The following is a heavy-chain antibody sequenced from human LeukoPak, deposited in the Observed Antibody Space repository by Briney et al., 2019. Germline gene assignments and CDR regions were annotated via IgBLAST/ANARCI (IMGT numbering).Heavy chain of an antibody. CDR2: INHSGSI. Sequence: SETLSLTCAVYGGSFSGYYWSWIRQSPGKGLEWIGEINHSGSINYNPSLKSRVTVSVDSSRNQFSLKLSSVTAADTAMYYCVFTTGNYYLDYWGQGTLVTVSS. V-gene: IGHV4-34*01. D-gene: IGHD1-7*01. CDR3: VFTTGNYYLDY. CDR1: GGSFSGYY. J-gene: IGHJ4*02.